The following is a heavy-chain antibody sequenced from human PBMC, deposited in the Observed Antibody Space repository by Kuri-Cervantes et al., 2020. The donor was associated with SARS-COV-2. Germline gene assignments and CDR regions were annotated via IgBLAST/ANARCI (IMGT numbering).Heavy chain of an antibody. CDR3: ARDRRVQLGRVYYGMDV. J-gene: IGHJ6*02. V-gene: IGHV3-21*04. CDR2: ISSSSSYI. D-gene: IGHD6-6*01. CDR1: GFTFSSYS. Sequence: ETLSLTCAASGFTFSSYSMNWVRQAPGKGLEWVSSISSSSSYIYHADSVKGRFTISRDNAKNSLYLQMNSLRAEDTAVYYCARDRRVQLGRVYYGMDVWGQGTTVTVSS.